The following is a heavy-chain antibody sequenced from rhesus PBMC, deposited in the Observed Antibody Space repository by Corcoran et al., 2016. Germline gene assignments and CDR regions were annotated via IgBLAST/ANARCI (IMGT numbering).Heavy chain of an antibody. CDR2: IYGSGGRT. CDR3: ARPGGRDY. V-gene: IGHV4-160*01. D-gene: IGHD5-42*01. Sequence: QVQLQESGPGLVKPSETLSLTCAVPGGSISGYSWRWIRQPPGKGLEWIGRIYGSGGRTDYNPSLKSRVTISTDTSKNQFSLKLSSVTAADTAVYYCARPGGRDYWGQGVLVTVSS. CDR1: GGSISGYS. J-gene: IGHJ4*01.